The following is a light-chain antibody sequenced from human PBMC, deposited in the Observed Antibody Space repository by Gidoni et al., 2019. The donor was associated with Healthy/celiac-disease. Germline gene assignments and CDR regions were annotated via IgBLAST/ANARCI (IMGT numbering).Light chain of an antibody. CDR2: EVS. V-gene: IGLV2-14*01. CDR3: SSYTSSSTRV. J-gene: IGLJ1*01. CDR1: SSDVGGYNY. Sequence: QSALTQPASVSGSPGQPITISCTGTSSDVGGYNYVSWYQQHPGKAPKLMIYEVSNRPSGVSTRFSGSKSGNTASLTISGLQAEDEADYYCSSYTSSSTRVFGTGTKVTVL.